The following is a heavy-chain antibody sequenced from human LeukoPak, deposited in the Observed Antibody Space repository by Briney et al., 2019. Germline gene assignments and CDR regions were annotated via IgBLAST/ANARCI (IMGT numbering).Heavy chain of an antibody. D-gene: IGHD3-22*01. CDR3: ARDRSSGYYSDAFDI. J-gene: IGHJ3*02. Sequence: PSETLSLTCIASGGSISSSSYYWGWIRQPPGKGLEWIGSTYYTGSTHYNPSLKSRVTISVDTSKNQLSLKLTSVTAADMAVYYCARDRSSGYYSDAFDIWGQGTMVTVSS. V-gene: IGHV4-39*07. CDR2: TYYTGST. CDR1: GGSISSSSYY.